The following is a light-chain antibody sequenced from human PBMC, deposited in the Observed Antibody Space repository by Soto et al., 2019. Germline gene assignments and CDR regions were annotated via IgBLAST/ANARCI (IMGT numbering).Light chain of an antibody. J-gene: IGKJ1*01. CDR1: QSISSW. CDR2: KAS. CDR3: QQYNSYRT. Sequence: DIQMTQSPSTLSASVGDRVTITCRASQSISSWLAWYQQKPGKAPKLLIYKASSLESGVPSRFRGSGSGTEFTLTISSLQPDDFATNYCQQYNSYRTFGQGTKLEIK. V-gene: IGKV1-5*03.